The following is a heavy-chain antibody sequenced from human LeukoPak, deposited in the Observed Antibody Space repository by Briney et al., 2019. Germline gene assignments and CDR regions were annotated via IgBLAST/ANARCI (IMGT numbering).Heavy chain of an antibody. CDR1: GGSFSGYY. J-gene: IGHJ6*02. D-gene: IGHD6-13*01. CDR3: ARDGRRAAGPLYYYYGLDV. CDR2: INHGGST. V-gene: IGHV4-34*01. Sequence: TSEILSLTCAVYGGSFSGYYWSWIRQPPGKGLEWIGEINHGGSTNYNPSLKSRVTISVDTSKNQFSLKLSSVTAADTAVYYCARDGRRAAGPLYYYYGLDVWGQGTTVTVSS.